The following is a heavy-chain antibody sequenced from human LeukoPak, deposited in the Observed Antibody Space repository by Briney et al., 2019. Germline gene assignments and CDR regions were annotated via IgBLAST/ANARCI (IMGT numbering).Heavy chain of an antibody. V-gene: IGHV3-48*03. CDR2: ISSSGSTI. CDR1: GFTFSSYE. CDR3: ASLHIVVVTAIFDY. J-gene: IGHJ4*02. Sequence: PGGSLRLSCAASGFTFSSYEMKWVRQAPGKGLEWVSYISSSGSTIRYADSVKGRFTNSRDNAKNSLYLQMNSLRAEDTAVYYCASLHIVVVTAIFDYWGQGTLVTVSS. D-gene: IGHD2-21*02.